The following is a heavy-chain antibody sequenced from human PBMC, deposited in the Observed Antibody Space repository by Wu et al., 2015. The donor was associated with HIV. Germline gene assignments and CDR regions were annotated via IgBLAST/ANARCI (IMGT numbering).Heavy chain of an antibody. CDR2: IIPIFGTA. D-gene: IGHD1-26*01. Sequence: QVQLVQSGAEVKKPGSSVKVSCKASGGTFSSYAISWVRQAPGQGLEWMGGIIPIFGTANYAQKFQGRVTITTDESTSTAYMELSSLRSEDTAVYYCARGVVGALGGYGTSWGQGDHGPPSP. CDR1: GGTFSSYA. J-gene: IGHJ6*02. V-gene: IGHV1-69*05. CDR3: ARGVVGALGGYGTS.